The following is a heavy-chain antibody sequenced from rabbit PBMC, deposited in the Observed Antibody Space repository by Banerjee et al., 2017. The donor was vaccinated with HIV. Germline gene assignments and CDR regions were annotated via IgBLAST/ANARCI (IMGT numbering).Heavy chain of an antibody. CDR3: ARGYSGKIYHRL. J-gene: IGHJ4*01. V-gene: IGHV1S40*01. CDR1: GLDFSSSYW. CDR2: IDVSSSGNT. Sequence: QSLEESGGDLVKPGASLTLTCTASGLDFSSSYWTCWVRQAPGKGLEWIACIDVSSSGNTYYANWAKGRFTVSKTSSTTVTLQMTSLTAADTATYFCARGYSGKIYHRLWGPGTLVTVS. D-gene: IGHD7-1*01.